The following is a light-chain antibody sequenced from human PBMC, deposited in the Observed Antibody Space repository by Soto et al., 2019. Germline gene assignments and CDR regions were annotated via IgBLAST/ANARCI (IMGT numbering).Light chain of an antibody. Sequence: DIQMTQSPSTLSASVGDRVTITCRASQSISSWLAWYQQKPGKAPKLLIYDASSLESGVPSRFSGSGSGTEFTLTISSLQPDDFATYYRQQSRTFGQGTKVEIK. J-gene: IGKJ1*01. V-gene: IGKV1-5*01. CDR1: QSISSW. CDR2: DAS. CDR3: QQSRT.